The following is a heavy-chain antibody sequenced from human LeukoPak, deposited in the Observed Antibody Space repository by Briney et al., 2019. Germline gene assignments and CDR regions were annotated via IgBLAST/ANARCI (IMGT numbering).Heavy chain of an antibody. CDR3: ARGYRNIVVVPAAHFDY. CDR2: INHSGST. J-gene: IGHJ4*02. CDR1: GGSFSGYY. D-gene: IGHD2-2*01. Sequence: SETLSLTCAVYGGSFSGYYRSWIRQPPGKGLEWIGEINHSGSTNYNPSLKSRVTISVDTSKNQFSLKLSSVTAADTAVYYCARGYRNIVVVPAAHFDYWGQGTLVTVSS. V-gene: IGHV4-34*01.